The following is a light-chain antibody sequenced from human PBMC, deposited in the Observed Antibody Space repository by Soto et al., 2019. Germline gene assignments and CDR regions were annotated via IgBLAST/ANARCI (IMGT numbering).Light chain of an antibody. V-gene: IGKV1-5*03. CDR2: KTS. CDR3: QQYYSRET. CDR1: QPVDPW. J-gene: IGKJ1*01. Sequence: DIHMTQSPSTVSASVGDRVTITCRASQPVDPWLAWHQQKPGKAPRVLIYKTSDVENGVPSRFSGSRSGTDYTLTISGVQPDDFATYYCQQYYSRETFGQGTRVEV.